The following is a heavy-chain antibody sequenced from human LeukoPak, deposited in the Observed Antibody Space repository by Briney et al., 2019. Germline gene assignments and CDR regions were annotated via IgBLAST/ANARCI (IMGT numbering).Heavy chain of an antibody. D-gene: IGHD5-18*01. CDR3: VRDVDTFFDY. CDR1: GGSMSSYY. V-gene: IGHV4-4*07. J-gene: IGHJ4*02. CDR2: IYASGST. Sequence: SETLSLTSTVSGGSMSSYYWSWVRQPAGKGLEWIGRIYASGSTYYNPSLKSRVTMSVDTSKNQFSLKLTSVPAADTAVYFCVRDVDTFFDYWGQGTLVTVSS.